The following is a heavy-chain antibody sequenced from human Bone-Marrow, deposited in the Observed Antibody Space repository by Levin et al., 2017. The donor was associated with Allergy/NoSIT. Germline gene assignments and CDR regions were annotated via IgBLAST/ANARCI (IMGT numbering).Heavy chain of an antibody. CDR2: TYYRSKWLF. Sequence: SQTLSLTCAISGDSVSSTTATWNWIRQSPSRGLEWLGRTYYRSKWLFDYAVPVKSRITVTPDTSRNQFSLQLNSVTPEDTAVYYCARDGPAISGFDVWGQEPWSPSPQ. J-gene: IGHJ4*01. D-gene: IGHD1-14*01. CDR3: ARDGPAISGFDV. V-gene: IGHV6-1*01. CDR1: GDSVSSTTAT.